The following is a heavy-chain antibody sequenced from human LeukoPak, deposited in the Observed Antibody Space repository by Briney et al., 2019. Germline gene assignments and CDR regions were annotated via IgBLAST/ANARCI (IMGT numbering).Heavy chain of an antibody. J-gene: IGHJ4*02. V-gene: IGHV3-74*01. CDR1: EFTFSSYW. D-gene: IGHD6-6*01. CDR2: INGDGSST. CDR3: ARGYSSSYRIDY. Sequence: GGSLRLSCAASEFTFSSYWMPWVRQAPGKGLVWVSRINGDGSSTSYADSVKGRLTISRDNAKNTLYLQMNSLRAEDTAVYYCARGYSSSYRIDYWGQGTLVTVSS.